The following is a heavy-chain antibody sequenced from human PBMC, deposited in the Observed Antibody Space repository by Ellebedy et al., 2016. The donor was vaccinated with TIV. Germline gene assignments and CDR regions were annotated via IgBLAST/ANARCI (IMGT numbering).Heavy chain of an antibody. CDR2: ISGSRSNI. J-gene: IGHJ3*02. V-gene: IGHV3-21*01. CDR1: GFTFSTSC. CDR3: ARAPEWEVHFPDAFDI. D-gene: IGHD1-26*01. Sequence: GESLKISCAASGFTFSTSCMNWVRQAPGKGLEWVSSISGSRSNIYYGDSVKGRFTISRDNAKNSLYLQMNSLRAEDTAVYYCARAPEWEVHFPDAFDIWGQGTMVTVSS.